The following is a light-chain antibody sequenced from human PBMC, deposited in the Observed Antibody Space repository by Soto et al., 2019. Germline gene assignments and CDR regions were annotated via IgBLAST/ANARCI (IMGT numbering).Light chain of an antibody. CDR3: QPYGSSPAT. CDR1: QSVSSSY. CDR2: GAS. J-gene: IGKJ4*01. V-gene: IGKV3-20*01. Sequence: EIVLTQSPGTLSLSPGERATLSCRASQSVSSSYLAWYQQKPGQAPRLLIYGASSRATGIPDRFSGSGSGTDFTLTISRLEPEDFAVYYCQPYGSSPATFGGGTKVDIK.